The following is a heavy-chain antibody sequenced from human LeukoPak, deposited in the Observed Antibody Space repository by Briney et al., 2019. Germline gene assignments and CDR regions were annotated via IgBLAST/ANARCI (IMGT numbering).Heavy chain of an antibody. CDR1: GFTFSSYE. Sequence: QPGGSLTLSCAASGFTFSSYEMNWVRQAPGKGLEWVSYISSSGTTIYSADSVKGRFIISRDNSKNTVYLQMNSLRAEDTAVYHCARDGCGGSCYSFDYWGQGSLVTVSS. D-gene: IGHD2-15*01. CDR3: ARDGCGGSCYSFDY. J-gene: IGHJ4*02. CDR2: ISSSGTTI. V-gene: IGHV3-48*03.